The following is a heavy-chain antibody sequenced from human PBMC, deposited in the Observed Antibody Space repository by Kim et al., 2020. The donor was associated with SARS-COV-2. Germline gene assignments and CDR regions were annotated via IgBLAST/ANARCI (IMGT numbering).Heavy chain of an antibody. CDR2: IRQDGREI. V-gene: IGHV3-7*01. J-gene: IGHJ4*02. Sequence: GGSLRLSCAASGFKFRSCWISRVRYAPGQGLECVANIRQDGREIQYVDAVKGRFTISRANAKNSLYLQMNSLRVEDRAVYYCVRDVWAQRGTDGFDYWGQETLVTVTS. CDR1: GFKFRSCW. CDR3: VRDVWAQRGTDGFDY. D-gene: IGHD7-27*01.